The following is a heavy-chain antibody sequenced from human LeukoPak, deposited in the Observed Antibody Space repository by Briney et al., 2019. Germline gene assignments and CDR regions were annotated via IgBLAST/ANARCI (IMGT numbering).Heavy chain of an antibody. J-gene: IGHJ6*02. D-gene: IGHD5-12*01. V-gene: IGHV1-2*02. Sequence: ASVKVSCKASGYTFTGYYMHWVRQAPGQGLEWMGWINPNSGGTNYAQKFQGRVTMTRDTSISTAYMELSRLRSDDTAVYYCARSGGYSGYDWVITYGMDVWGQGTTVTVSS. CDR1: GYTFTGYY. CDR3: ARSGGYSGYDWVITYGMDV. CDR2: INPNSGGT.